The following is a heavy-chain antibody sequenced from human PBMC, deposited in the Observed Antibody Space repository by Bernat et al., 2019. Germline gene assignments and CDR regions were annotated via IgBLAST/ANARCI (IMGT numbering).Heavy chain of an antibody. V-gene: IGHV3-33*01. Sequence: QVQLVESGGGVVQPGRSLRLACAASAFTFSSYAMHWVHQAPGEGLEWVAIIWHDGSNKYYADSVKGRFTISRDNSKNTLYLQMNSLRVEDTAVYYCATAGGYSTGVGVDYWGQGTLVTVSS. CDR2: IWHDGSNK. J-gene: IGHJ4*02. CDR1: AFTFSSYA. CDR3: ATAGGYSTGVGVDY. D-gene: IGHD2-8*02.